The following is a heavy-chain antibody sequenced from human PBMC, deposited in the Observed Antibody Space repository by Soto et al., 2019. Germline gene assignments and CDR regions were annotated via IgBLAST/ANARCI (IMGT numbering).Heavy chain of an antibody. CDR1: GYTFTSYG. J-gene: IGHJ6*04. Sequence: ASVKVSCKASGYTFTSYGISWVRQAPGEGLEWMGWISAYNGNTNYAQKLQGRVTMTTDTSTSTAYMELRSLRSDDTAVYYCARGQSYYYDSSGYPTNSYYGREAWGDGTPVIASS. V-gene: IGHV1-18*01. CDR2: ISAYNGNT. CDR3: ARGQSYYYDSSGYPTNSYYGREA. D-gene: IGHD3-22*01.